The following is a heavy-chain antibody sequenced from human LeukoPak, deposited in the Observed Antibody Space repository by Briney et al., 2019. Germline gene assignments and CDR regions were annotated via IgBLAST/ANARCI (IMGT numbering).Heavy chain of an antibody. Sequence: SETLSLTCTVSGGSISSYYWSWIRQPPGKGLEWIGYIYYSGSTNYNASLKSRVTISVDTSKIQFSLKLSSVTAADTAVYYCARDLLYYDILTGLVVGPSTFDIWGQGTMVTVSS. CDR2: IYYSGST. CDR1: GGSISSYY. V-gene: IGHV4-59*01. D-gene: IGHD3-9*01. J-gene: IGHJ3*02. CDR3: ARDLLYYDILTGLVVGPSTFDI.